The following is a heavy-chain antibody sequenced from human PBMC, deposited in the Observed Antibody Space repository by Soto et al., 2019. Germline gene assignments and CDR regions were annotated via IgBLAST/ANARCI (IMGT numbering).Heavy chain of an antibody. CDR2: IIPIFGTA. J-gene: IGHJ6*02. D-gene: IGHD6-19*01. Sequence: SVKVSCKAPGGTFSSYAISWVRQAPGQGLEWMGGIIPIFGTANYAQKFQGRVTITADESTSTAYMELSSLRSEDTAVYYCASSWSQWLVKHQFPHLYGMDVWGQGTTVTVSS. CDR3: ASSWSQWLVKHQFPHLYGMDV. V-gene: IGHV1-69*13. CDR1: GGTFSSYA.